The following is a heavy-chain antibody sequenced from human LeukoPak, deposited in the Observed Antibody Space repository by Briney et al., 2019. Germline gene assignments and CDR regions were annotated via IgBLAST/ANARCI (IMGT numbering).Heavy chain of an antibody. D-gene: IGHD1-26*01. CDR1: GFTFNSYA. V-gene: IGHV3-30-3*01. CDR3: ARGRGEVGATLYYFDY. J-gene: IGHJ4*02. Sequence: GGSLRLSCAASGFTFNSYAMHWVRQAPGKGPEWVAVISYDGSNKQDADSVKGRITISRDNSNNILYLQMNSLRTEDTAVYFCARGRGEVGATLYYFDYWGPGILVTVSS. CDR2: ISYDGSNK.